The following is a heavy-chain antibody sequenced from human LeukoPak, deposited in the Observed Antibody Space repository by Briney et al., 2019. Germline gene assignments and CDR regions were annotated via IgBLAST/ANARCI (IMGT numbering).Heavy chain of an antibody. Sequence: GGSLRLSCTTSGFTFSDYAVSWVRQAPGKGLEWMGFIRNKANGGTTEYAASVKGRFTISRDDSKTIAHLQMSSLKTEDTAVYYCSRFYSSGWASGAFDIWGQGTMVTVSS. CDR3: SRFYSSGWASGAFDI. J-gene: IGHJ3*02. CDR2: IRNKANGGTT. CDR1: GFTFSDYA. D-gene: IGHD3-22*01. V-gene: IGHV3-49*04.